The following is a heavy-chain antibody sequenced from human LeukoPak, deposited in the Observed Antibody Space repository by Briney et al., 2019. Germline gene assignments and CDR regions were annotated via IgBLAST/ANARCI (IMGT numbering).Heavy chain of an antibody. J-gene: IGHJ6*03. Sequence: LETLSLPCTVSGYSLSRGYDWGWLRQAPGKGLEGIGSIYNSGSTYYNPSLKSRVTISVDMSKIPFSLKMSSVTAADTAVYYCARVEEGYGSGRRENYYYYYMDVWGKGTTVTISS. CDR1: GYSLSRGYD. V-gene: IGHV4-38-2*02. D-gene: IGHD3-10*01. CDR2: IYNSGST. CDR3: ARVEEGYGSGRRENYYYYYMDV.